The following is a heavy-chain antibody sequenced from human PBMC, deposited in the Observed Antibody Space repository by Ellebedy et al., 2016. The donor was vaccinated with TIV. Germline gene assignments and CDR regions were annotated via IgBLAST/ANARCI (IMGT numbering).Heavy chain of an antibody. D-gene: IGHD1-26*01. Sequence: AASVKVSCKASGGTFSSYAISWVRQAPGQGLEWMGGIIPIFGTANYAQKFQGKVTITADESTSTAYMELSSLRSEDTAVYYCARVGAGGSYYYWGQGTLVTVSS. J-gene: IGHJ4*02. CDR2: IIPIFGTA. CDR1: GGTFSSYA. V-gene: IGHV1-69*13. CDR3: ARVGAGGSYYY.